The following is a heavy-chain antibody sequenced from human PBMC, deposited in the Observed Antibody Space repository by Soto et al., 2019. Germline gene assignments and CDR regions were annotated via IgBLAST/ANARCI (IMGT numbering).Heavy chain of an antibody. Sequence: QVQLQESGPGLVTPSGTLSLTCSVSGVSISRSNWWTWVRQAPGKGLEWIGELYPSGGTTYNPSLQNRVTIAANSSKNHLSLTLTSVTAADTAVYYCARCLHCSNGGRFDPWGQGALVTVSS. CDR2: LYPSGGT. CDR1: GVSISRSNW. J-gene: IGHJ5*02. CDR3: ARCLHCSNGGRFDP. V-gene: IGHV4-4*02. D-gene: IGHD2-8*01.